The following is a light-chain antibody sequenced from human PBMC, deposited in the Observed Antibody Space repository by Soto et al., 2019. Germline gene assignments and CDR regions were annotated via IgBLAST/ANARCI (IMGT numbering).Light chain of an antibody. J-gene: IGKJ1*01. Sequence: AIRMTQSPSSFSASTGDRVTITCRASQGISSYLAWYQQKPGQAPRLLIYGASTRATGIPAKFSGGGSGTEFTLTISSLQSEDFAIYYCQQYKNGWTFGQGTKVDIK. CDR2: GAS. CDR1: QGISSY. V-gene: IGKV1-8*01. CDR3: QQYKNGWT.